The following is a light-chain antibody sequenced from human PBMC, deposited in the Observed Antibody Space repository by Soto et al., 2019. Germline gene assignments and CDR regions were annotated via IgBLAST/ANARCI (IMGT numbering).Light chain of an antibody. CDR1: SSNIGAGYE. CDR3: QSYDSSLSGYV. Sequence: QYVLTQPPSVSEAPGQRVTISCTGSSSNIGAGYEAHWYQQVPGTAPKLRIYENNNRPSGVPDRFSGSKSGTSASLAITGLQAEDEAEYYCQSYDSSLSGYVFGTGTKLTVL. J-gene: IGLJ1*01. CDR2: ENN. V-gene: IGLV1-40*01.